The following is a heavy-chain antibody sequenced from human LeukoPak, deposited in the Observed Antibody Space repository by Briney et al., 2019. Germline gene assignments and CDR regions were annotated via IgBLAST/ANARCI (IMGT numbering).Heavy chain of an antibody. Sequence: SVKVSCKASGGTFSSYAISWVRQAPGQGLEWMGRIIPIFGIANYAQKFQGRVTITADKSTSTAYMELCSLRSEDTAVYYCARSQAVAGTHPYYFDHWGQGTLVTVSS. D-gene: IGHD6-19*01. CDR1: GGTFSSYA. CDR3: ARSQAVAGTHPYYFDH. J-gene: IGHJ4*02. V-gene: IGHV1-69*04. CDR2: IIPIFGIA.